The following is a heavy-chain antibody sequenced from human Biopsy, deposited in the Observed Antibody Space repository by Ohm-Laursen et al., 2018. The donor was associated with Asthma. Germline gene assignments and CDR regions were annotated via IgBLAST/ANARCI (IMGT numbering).Heavy chain of an antibody. CDR2: LFHSGAT. CDR1: GASINSGGYS. CDR3: ARMNTLIQAANYFSYAMDV. Sequence: SQTLSLTCAVSGASINSGGYSWDWIRQPPRKGLELIAYLFHSGATYYNPSLKSRVTISVDRSQRQFSLKVNSVTAADTAVYYCARMNTLIQAANYFSYAMDVWGQGTTVTVSS. J-gene: IGHJ6*02. V-gene: IGHV4-30-2*01. D-gene: IGHD3-9*01.